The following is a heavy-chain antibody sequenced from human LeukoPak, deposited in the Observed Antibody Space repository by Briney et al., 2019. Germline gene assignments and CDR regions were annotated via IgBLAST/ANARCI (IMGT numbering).Heavy chain of an antibody. Sequence: SETLSLTCTVSGGSISSSSYYWGWIRQPPGKGLEWIGSIYYSGSTYYNPSLKSRVTISVDTSKNQFSLKLSSVTAADTAVYYCARGKEYYDFWSGVVSPFDPWGQGTLVTVSS. CDR3: ARGKEYYDFWSGVVSPFDP. CDR1: GGSISSSSYY. V-gene: IGHV4-39*01. J-gene: IGHJ5*02. D-gene: IGHD3-3*01. CDR2: IYYSGST.